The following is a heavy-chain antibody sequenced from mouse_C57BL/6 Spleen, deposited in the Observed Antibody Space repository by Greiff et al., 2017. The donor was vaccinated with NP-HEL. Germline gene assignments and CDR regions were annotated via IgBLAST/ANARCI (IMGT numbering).Heavy chain of an antibody. J-gene: IGHJ2*01. D-gene: IGHD4-1*01. V-gene: IGHV1-26*01. CDR1: GYTFTDYY. Sequence: VQLQQSGPELVKPGASVKISCKASGYTFTDYYMNWVKQSHGKSLEWIGDINPNNGGTSYNQKFKGKATLTVDKSSSTAYMELRSLTSEDSAVYYCARVPLTGTGYYFDYWGQGTTLTVSS. CDR2: INPNNGGT. CDR3: ARVPLTGTGYYFDY.